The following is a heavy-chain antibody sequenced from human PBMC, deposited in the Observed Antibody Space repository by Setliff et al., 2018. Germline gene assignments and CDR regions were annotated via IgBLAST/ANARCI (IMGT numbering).Heavy chain of an antibody. V-gene: IGHV1-18*01. J-gene: IGHJ6*02. CDR3: ATRGNYYDSSGYRYYYYYYGMDV. CDR1: GYTFTSYA. D-gene: IGHD3-22*01. CDR2: ISGYNHNT. Sequence: GASVKVSCKASGYTFTSYAISWVRQAPGQGLEWTGWISGYNHNTNYAQKLQGRVTMTTDTSTRTAYMERRSLRSDTTAVYYCATRGNYYDSSGYRYYYYYYGMDVWGQGTTVTVSS.